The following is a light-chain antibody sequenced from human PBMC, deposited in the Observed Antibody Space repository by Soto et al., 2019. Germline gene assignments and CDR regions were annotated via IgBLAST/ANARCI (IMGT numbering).Light chain of an antibody. J-gene: IGKJ2*01. Sequence: EIVLTQSPGTLSLSPGERATISCKASQIVSSNYLAWYQQQPGQAPRLLIYGALRRAIGIPDRFSGSGSGTDFTLTINRLEPEGVSVYYWQEHGSPRYTFGQGNKLEIK. CDR1: QIVSSNY. V-gene: IGKV3-20*01. CDR2: GAL. CDR3: QEHGSPRYT.